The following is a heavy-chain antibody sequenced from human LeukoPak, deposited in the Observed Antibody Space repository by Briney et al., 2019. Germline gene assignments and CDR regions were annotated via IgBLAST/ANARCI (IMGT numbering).Heavy chain of an antibody. Sequence: SVKVSCKASGGTFGSYAISWVRQAPGQGLEWMGGIIPIFGTANYAQKFQGRVTITADKSTSTAYMELSSLRSEDTAVYYCARGCGGDCPNPHDAFDIWGQGTMVTVSS. J-gene: IGHJ3*02. V-gene: IGHV1-69*06. CDR3: ARGCGGDCPNPHDAFDI. D-gene: IGHD2-21*02. CDR1: GGTFGSYA. CDR2: IIPIFGTA.